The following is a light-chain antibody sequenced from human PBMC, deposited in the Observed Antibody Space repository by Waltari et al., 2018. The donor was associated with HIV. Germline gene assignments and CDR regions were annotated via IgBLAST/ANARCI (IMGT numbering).Light chain of an antibody. J-gene: IGLJ3*02. CDR1: SSDIGAYDS. Sequence: QSALTQPPSASGSLGQSVTISCTGSSSDIGAYDSVSWFQQHPRSAPNLLLYEVTSRPSTVSDRFSGSRSGSTAFLTVAGLQPDDEATYFCSSYGDSLRVLFGGGTNVTVL. CDR2: EVT. V-gene: IGLV2-8*01. CDR3: SSYGDSLRVL.